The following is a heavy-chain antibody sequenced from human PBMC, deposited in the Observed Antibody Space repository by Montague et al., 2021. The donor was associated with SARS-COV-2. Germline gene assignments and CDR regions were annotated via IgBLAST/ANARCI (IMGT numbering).Heavy chain of an antibody. D-gene: IGHD3-10*01. CDR1: GFSFSSYG. Sequence: SRRLSCEASGFSFSSYGMHWVRQAPGKGLEWVAATWYDGSNKYYADSVKGRFTISRDTSKNTLYLQMNSLRAEDTAVYYCAREYSAPRWFGEYNRYGMDVWGQGTTVTVSS. CDR2: TWYDGSNK. CDR3: AREYSAPRWFGEYNRYGMDV. J-gene: IGHJ6*02. V-gene: IGHV3-33*01.